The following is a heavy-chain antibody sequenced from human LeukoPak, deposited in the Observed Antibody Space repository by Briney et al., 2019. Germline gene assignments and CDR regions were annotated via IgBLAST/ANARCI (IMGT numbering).Heavy chain of an antibody. J-gene: IGHJ3*02. Sequence: PGRSLRLSCAASGFTFSSYAMHWVRQAPGKGLEWVAVISYDGSNKYYADSVKGRFTISRDNSKNTLYLQMNSLRAEDTAVYYCTTHPLVGALDAFDIWGQGTMVTVSS. CDR3: TTHPLVGALDAFDI. CDR1: GFTFSSYA. D-gene: IGHD1-26*01. V-gene: IGHV3-30-3*01. CDR2: ISYDGSNK.